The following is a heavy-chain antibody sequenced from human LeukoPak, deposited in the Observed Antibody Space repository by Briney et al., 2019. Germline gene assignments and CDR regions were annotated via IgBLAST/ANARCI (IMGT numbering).Heavy chain of an antibody. CDR2: ISSNGGST. CDR1: GFTFSSYA. Sequence: GGSLRLSCAASGFTFSSYAMHWVRQAPGKGLEYVSAISSNGGSTYYANSVKGRFTISRDNSKNTLYLQMGSLRAEDMAVYYCARDGGDDYGDPFDYWGQGTLVTVSS. D-gene: IGHD4-17*01. V-gene: IGHV3-64*01. CDR3: ARDGGDDYGDPFDY. J-gene: IGHJ4*02.